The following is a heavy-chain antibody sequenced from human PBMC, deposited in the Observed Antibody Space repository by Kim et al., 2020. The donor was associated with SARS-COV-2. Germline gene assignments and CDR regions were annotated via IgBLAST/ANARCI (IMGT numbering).Heavy chain of an antibody. CDR1: GFTVSSNY. V-gene: IGHV3-53*01. D-gene: IGHD3-22*01. CDR3: ARAGYYYDSSGYLRLDAFDI. Sequence: GGSLRLSCAASGFTVSSNYMSWVRQAPGKGLEWVSVIYSGGSTYYADSVKGRFTISRDNSKNTLYLQMNSLRAEDTAVYYCARAGYYYDSSGYLRLDAFDIWGQGTMVTVSS. CDR2: IYSGGST. J-gene: IGHJ3*02.